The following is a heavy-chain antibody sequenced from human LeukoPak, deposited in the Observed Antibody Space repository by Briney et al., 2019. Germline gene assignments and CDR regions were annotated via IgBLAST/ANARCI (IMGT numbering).Heavy chain of an antibody. J-gene: IGHJ5*02. V-gene: IGHV1-69*13. Sequence: SVKVSCKASGGTFSSYAISWVRQAPGQGLEWMGGIIPIFGTANYAQKFQGRVTITADESTSTAYMELRGLRSDDTAVYYCVRDGEGVAISVNYWFDPWGQGTLVTVSS. CDR2: IIPIFGTA. CDR3: VRDGEGVAISVNYWFDP. CDR1: GGTFSSYA. D-gene: IGHD3-10*01.